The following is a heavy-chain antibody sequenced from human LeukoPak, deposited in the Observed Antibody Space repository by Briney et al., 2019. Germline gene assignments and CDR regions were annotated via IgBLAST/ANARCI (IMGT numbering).Heavy chain of an antibody. D-gene: IGHD3-10*01. J-gene: IGHJ2*01. CDR1: GFVFSDYY. Sequence: GGSLRLSCGASGFVFSDYYMVWIRQVRGKGPEGVTFLSRRSITDYYADSVKGRCAGGRVNARNSLVVDIKGLRVQDAALYFCASATTSYPRSGLYARRGNWYFDLWGRGTLVSVS. V-gene: IGHV3-11*01. CDR3: ASATTSYPRSGLYARRGNWYFDL. CDR2: LSRRSITD.